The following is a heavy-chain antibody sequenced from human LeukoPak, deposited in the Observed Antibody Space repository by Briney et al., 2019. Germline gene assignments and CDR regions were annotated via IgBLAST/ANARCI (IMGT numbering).Heavy chain of an antibody. V-gene: IGHV3-23*01. CDR3: ATDLDSSYYYYYMDV. D-gene: IGHD2/OR15-2a*01. CDR1: GFTFSSYA. J-gene: IGHJ6*03. CDR2: ISGSGGST. Sequence: GSLRLSCAASGFTFSSYAMSWVRQAPGKGLEWVSAISGSGGSTYYADSVKGRFTISRDNSKNTLYLQMNSLRAEDTAVYYCATDLDSSYYYYYMDVWGKGTTVTVSS.